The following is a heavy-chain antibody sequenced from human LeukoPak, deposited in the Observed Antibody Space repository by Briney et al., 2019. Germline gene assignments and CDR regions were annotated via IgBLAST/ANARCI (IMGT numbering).Heavy chain of an antibody. V-gene: IGHV4-4*07. CDR3: ARGYRISEIRFFEWLLDY. Sequence: SDTLSLTCTVSGGSISGYFWHWIRQPAGKGLEWIGRVHISETTIYNPSCKSRVTMSVDTSNNHFSLNLSSVTAADTAVYYCARGYRISEIRFFEWLLDYWGQGYLVTVSS. J-gene: IGHJ4*02. D-gene: IGHD3-3*01. CDR2: VHISETT. CDR1: GGSISGYF.